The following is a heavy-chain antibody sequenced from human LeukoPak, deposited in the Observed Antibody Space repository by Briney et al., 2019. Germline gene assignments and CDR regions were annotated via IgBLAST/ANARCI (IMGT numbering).Heavy chain of an antibody. CDR1: GDSISSSSSYY. CDR2: THTSGST. D-gene: IGHD5-12*01. J-gene: IGHJ4*02. Sequence: PSETLSLTCTVSGDSISSSSSYYWSWIRQPAGKGLEWIGRTHTSGSTNYNPSLKSRVTISVDTSKNQFSLKLSSVTAADTAVYYCARGPVGSDWGQGTLVTVSS. V-gene: IGHV4-61*02. CDR3: ARGPVGSD.